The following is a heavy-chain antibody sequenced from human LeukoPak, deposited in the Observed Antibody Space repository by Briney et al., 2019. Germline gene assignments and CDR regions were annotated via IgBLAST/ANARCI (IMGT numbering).Heavy chain of an antibody. V-gene: IGHV3-30*02. J-gene: IGHJ6*03. CDR3: AAVQPYYYYYMDV. Sequence: GGSLRFSCAASGFTFNIYGMHWVRQAPGKGLEWVAFIRYDGSNKDYADSVKGRFTISRDNSKNTLYLQMNSLRPDDTAVYYCAAVQPYYYYYMDVWGKGTTVTISS. D-gene: IGHD1-1*01. CDR1: GFTFNIYG. CDR2: IRYDGSNK.